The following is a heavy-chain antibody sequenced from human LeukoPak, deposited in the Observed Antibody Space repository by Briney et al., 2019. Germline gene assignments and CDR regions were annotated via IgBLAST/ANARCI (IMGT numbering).Heavy chain of an antibody. CDR2: IYQSGSGSS. J-gene: IGHJ4*02. CDR1: GGSIISSNYY. Sequence: SGTLSLTYSVSGGSIISSNYYWGWIRQPPGKGLEWIGSIYQSGSGSSYYNPSLKSRVTISGDTSKNQFSLRLSSVTAADTAVYYCVSTLRFLPYRRFDYWGQGTLVTVPS. CDR3: VSTLRFLPYRRFDY. D-gene: IGHD3-3*01. V-gene: IGHV4-39*01.